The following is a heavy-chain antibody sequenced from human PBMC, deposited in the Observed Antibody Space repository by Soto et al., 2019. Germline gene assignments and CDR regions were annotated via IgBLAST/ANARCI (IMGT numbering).Heavy chain of an antibody. CDR2: IIPIFGTA. D-gene: IGHD4-17*01. Sequence: QVQLVQSGAEVKKPGSSVKVSCKASGGTFSSYAISWVRQAPGQGLEWLGGIIPIFGTANYAQKFQGRVTINAKKTTSTTYMELSSQTYEDTAVYYCATNSHLQVAGHHGDYRLYDFYYGMDVWGQGTTVTVSS. V-gene: IGHV1-69*06. J-gene: IGHJ6*02. CDR1: GGTFSSYA. CDR3: ATNSHLQVAGHHGDYRLYDFYYGMDV.